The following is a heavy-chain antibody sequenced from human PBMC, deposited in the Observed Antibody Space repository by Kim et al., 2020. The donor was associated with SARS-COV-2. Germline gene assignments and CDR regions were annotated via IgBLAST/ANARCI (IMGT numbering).Heavy chain of an antibody. CDR1: GFTFSSYS. D-gene: IGHD4-17*01. CDR3: ARDRILVYGDSNLGVLDY. J-gene: IGHJ4*02. V-gene: IGHV3-21*01. Sequence: GGSLRLSCAASGFTFSSYSMNWVRQAPGKGLEWVSSISSSSSYIYYADSVKGRFTISRDNAKNSLYLQMNSLRAEDTAVYYCARDRILVYGDSNLGVLDYWGQGTLVTVSS. CDR2: ISSSSSYI.